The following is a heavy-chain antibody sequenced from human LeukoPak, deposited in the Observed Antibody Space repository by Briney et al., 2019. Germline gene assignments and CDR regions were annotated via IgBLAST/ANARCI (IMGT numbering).Heavy chain of an antibody. Sequence: ASVKVSCKASGYTFTSYGISWVRQAPGQGVEGMGWISAYNGNTNYAQKLKGRVTMTTDRSRRRAYMEVRRLRADDTAVYYCARDRGVRHYYDSSGYPVWGQGTLVTVSS. CDR3: ARDRGVRHYYDSSGYPV. D-gene: IGHD3-22*01. J-gene: IGHJ4*02. CDR1: GYTFTSYG. CDR2: ISAYNGNT. V-gene: IGHV1-18*01.